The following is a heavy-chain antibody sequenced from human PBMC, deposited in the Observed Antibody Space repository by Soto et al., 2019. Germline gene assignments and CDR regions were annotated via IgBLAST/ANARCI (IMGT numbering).Heavy chain of an antibody. CDR2: IKSKTDGGTT. CDR3: TTALQWLVREDY. CDR1: GFTFSNAW. Sequence: GGSLRLSCAASGFTFSNAWMSWVRQAPGKGLEWVGRIKSKTDGGTTDYAAPVKGRFTISRDYSKNTLYLQMNSLKTEDTAVYYCTTALQWLVREDYWGQGTLVTVSS. J-gene: IGHJ4*02. V-gene: IGHV3-15*01. D-gene: IGHD6-19*01.